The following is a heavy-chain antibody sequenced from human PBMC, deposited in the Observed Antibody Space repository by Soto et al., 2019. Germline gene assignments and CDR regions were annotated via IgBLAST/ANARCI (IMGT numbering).Heavy chain of an antibody. CDR1: GGSISSGGYY. D-gene: IGHD5-12*01. CDR3: ARDLRGYSRYDYLDY. V-gene: IGHV4-31*03. Sequence: SETLSLTCTVSGGSISSGGYYWNWIRQHPGKGLEWIGYTYYSGNTYYNPSLKSRVTMSVDTSKNQFSLRLSPVTAADTAVYYCARDLRGYSRYDYLDYWGQGIPVTVSS. CDR2: TYYSGNT. J-gene: IGHJ4*02.